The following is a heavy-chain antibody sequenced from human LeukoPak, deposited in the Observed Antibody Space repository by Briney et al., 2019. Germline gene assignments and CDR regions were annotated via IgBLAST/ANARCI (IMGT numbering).Heavy chain of an antibody. J-gene: IGHJ4*02. D-gene: IGHD6-13*01. CDR2: IYYSGST. V-gene: IGHV4-39*07. CDR1: GGSISSSSYY. CDR3: ARTGYSSSYYKFRFDY. Sequence: SETLSLTCTVSGGSISSSSYYWGWIRQPPGKGLEWIGSIYYSGSTYYNPSLKSRVTISVDTSKNQFSLKLSSVTAADTAVYYCARTGYSSSYYKFRFDYWGQGTLVTVSS.